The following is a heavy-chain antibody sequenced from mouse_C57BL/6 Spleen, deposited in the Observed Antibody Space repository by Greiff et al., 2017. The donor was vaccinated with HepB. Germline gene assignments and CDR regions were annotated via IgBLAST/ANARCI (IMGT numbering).Heavy chain of an antibody. CDR3: ARSGYYGSYWYFDG. V-gene: IGHV1-80*01. Sequence: VQLQQSGAELVKPGASVKISCKASGYAFSSYWMNWVKQRPGKGLEWIGQIYPGDGDTNYNGKFKGKSTLTADKSSSTAYMQLSSLTSEDSAVYFCARSGYYGSYWYFDGWGTGTTVTVSS. J-gene: IGHJ1*03. D-gene: IGHD1-1*01. CDR1: GYAFSSYW. CDR2: IYPGDGDT.